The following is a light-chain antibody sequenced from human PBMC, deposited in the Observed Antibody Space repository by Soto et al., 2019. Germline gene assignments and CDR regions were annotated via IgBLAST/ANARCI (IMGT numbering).Light chain of an antibody. V-gene: IGKV1-5*03. CDR3: QQYKTYPLT. J-gene: IGKJ4*01. CDR2: KAS. Sequence: DIQMTQSPSTLSASVGDRVTITCRASQRISTWLAWYQQKPGKAPKLLIYKASSLEGGVPSRFSDSGSGTEFNITISSLQPDDFATYYSQQYKTYPLTFGRGTTVDIK. CDR1: QRISTW.